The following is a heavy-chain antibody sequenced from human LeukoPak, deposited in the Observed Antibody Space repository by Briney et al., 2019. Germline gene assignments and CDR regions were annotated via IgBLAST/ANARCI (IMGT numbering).Heavy chain of an antibody. J-gene: IGHJ3*02. CDR3: AKDMLVPAAIPAFDI. CDR2: ISWNSGSI. CDR1: GFTFDDYA. Sequence: GGSLRLSCAASGFTFDDYAMPWVRHAPGKGLEWVSGISWNSGSIGYADSVKGRFTISRDNAKNSLYLQMNSLRAEDTALYYCAKDMLVPAAIPAFDIWGQGTMVTVSS. V-gene: IGHV3-9*01. D-gene: IGHD2-2*02.